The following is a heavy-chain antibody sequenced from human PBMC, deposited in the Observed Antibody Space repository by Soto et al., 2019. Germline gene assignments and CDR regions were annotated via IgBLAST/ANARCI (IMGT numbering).Heavy chain of an antibody. CDR2: ISAYNGNT. J-gene: IGHJ6*02. Sequence: ASVKVSCKASGYTFTSYCISWVRQAPGQGLEWMGWISAYNGNTNYAQKLQGRVTMTTDTSTSTAYMELRSLRSDDTAVYYRARVSYYDFWSGYPGGMDVWGQGTTVTVSS. V-gene: IGHV1-18*01. CDR3: ARVSYYDFWSGYPGGMDV. D-gene: IGHD3-3*01. CDR1: GYTFTSYC.